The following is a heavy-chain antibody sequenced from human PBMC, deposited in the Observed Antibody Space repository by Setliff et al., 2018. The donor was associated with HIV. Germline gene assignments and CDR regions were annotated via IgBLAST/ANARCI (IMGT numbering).Heavy chain of an antibody. Sequence: VGSLRLSCAASGLTVNNNYMTWVRQAPGKGLEWVSVIYSSGRTSYEDSVKGRFTISRDYSKNTLYLHMNSLRDEDTAVYFCARVPDYFDSSGDYDWGQGTLVTVSS. V-gene: IGHV3-66*02. D-gene: IGHD3-22*01. CDR3: ARVPDYFDSSGDYD. CDR1: GLTVNNNY. J-gene: IGHJ4*02. CDR2: IYSSGRT.